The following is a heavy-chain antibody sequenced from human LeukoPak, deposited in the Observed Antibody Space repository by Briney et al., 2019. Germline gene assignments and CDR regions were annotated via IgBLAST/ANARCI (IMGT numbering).Heavy chain of an antibody. D-gene: IGHD3-10*01. Sequence: GGSLRLSCAASGFIFSSYAMYWVRQAPRKGLEWVSAISGSGGSTYYADSVKGRFTISRDNAKNSLYLQMNSLRAEDTALYYCAKDRSSMVRGVITSGFDYWGRGTLVTVSS. CDR2: ISGSGGST. V-gene: IGHV3-23*01. CDR1: GFIFSSYA. J-gene: IGHJ4*02. CDR3: AKDRSSMVRGVITSGFDY.